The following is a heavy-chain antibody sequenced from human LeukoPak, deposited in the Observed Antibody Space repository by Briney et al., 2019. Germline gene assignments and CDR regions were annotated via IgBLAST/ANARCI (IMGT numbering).Heavy chain of an antibody. V-gene: IGHV3-21*01. CDR3: ARDPMPPRLIVEVPAAMDR. CDR2: ISSSSSYI. D-gene: IGHD2-2*01. CDR1: GFTFSSYS. Sequence: PAGSLRLSCAASGFTFSSYSMNWVRQAPGKGLEWVSSISSSSSYIYYADSVKGRFTISRDNAKNSLYLQMNSLRAEDTAVYYCARDPMPPRLIVEVPAAMDRWGQGTLVTVSS. J-gene: IGHJ4*02.